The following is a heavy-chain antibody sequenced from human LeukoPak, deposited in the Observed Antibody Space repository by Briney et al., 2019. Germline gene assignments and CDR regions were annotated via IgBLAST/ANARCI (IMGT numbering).Heavy chain of an antibody. V-gene: IGHV3-7*01. CDR2: IKQDGSEK. CDR3: ARDSSSDQTSITMIVVVSMDV. J-gene: IGHJ6*03. Sequence: GGSLRLSCAASGFTFSTYWMSWVRQAPGKGLEWVANIKQDGSEKCYVDSVKGRFTISRDNAKNSLYLQMNSLRAEDTAVYYCARDSSSDQTSITMIVVVSMDVWGKGTTVTVSS. CDR1: GFTFSTYW. D-gene: IGHD3-22*01.